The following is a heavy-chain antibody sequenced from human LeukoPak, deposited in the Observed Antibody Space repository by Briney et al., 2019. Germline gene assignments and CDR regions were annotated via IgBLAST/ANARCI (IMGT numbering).Heavy chain of an antibody. CDR3: AKDKEGFGELFFFSYYYYYMDV. CDR2: ISGSGGST. V-gene: IGHV3-23*01. D-gene: IGHD3-10*01. Sequence: GGTLRLSCAASGFTFSSYGMSWVRQAPGKGLEWVSAISGSGGSTYYADSVKGRFTISRDNSKNTLYLQMNSLRAEDTAVYYCAKDKEGFGELFFFSYYYYYMDVWGKGTTVTISS. J-gene: IGHJ6*03. CDR1: GFTFSSYG.